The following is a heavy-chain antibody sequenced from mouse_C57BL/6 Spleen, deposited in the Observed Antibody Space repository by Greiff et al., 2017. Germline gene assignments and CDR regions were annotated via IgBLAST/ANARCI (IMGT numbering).Heavy chain of an antibody. D-gene: IGHD1-1*01. Sequence: ESGPGLVKPSQSLSLTCSVTGYSITSGYYWNWIRQFPGNKLEWMGYISYDGSHNYNPSLKNRIYTNRDTSKNQIFLKLNSVTTEYTATEYCARDYDGSSYAWVAYWGQGTLVTVSA. CDR2: ISYDGSH. CDR1: GYSITSGYY. J-gene: IGHJ3*01. CDR3: ARDYDGSSYAWVAY. V-gene: IGHV3-6*01.